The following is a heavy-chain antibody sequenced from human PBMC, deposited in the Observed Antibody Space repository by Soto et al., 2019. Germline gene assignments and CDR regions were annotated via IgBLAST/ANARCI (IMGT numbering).Heavy chain of an antibody. CDR1: GGSISSGGYY. CDR3: AREGYDSSGIGTY. V-gene: IGHV4-31*03. Sequence: PSETLSLTCTVSGGSISSGGYYWSWIRQHPGKGLEWIGYIYYSGSTYYNPSLKSRVTISVDTSKNQFSLKLSSVTAADTAVYYCAREGYDSSGIGTYWRQGPLVTVSS. CDR2: IYYSGST. J-gene: IGHJ1*01. D-gene: IGHD3-22*01.